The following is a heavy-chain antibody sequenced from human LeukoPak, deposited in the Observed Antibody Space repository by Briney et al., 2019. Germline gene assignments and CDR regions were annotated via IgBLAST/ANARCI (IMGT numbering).Heavy chain of an antibody. CDR2: VYKDGSTT. Sequence: PGGSLRLSCAASGFTFSSHWMHWVRQAPGEGLVCVSRVYKDGSTTNYADSVKGRFTISRDNAKNTLYLQMNSLRAEDMAVYYCARESGSSRFFDYWGQGTLVTVSS. CDR3: ARESGSSRFFDY. CDR1: GFTFSSHW. D-gene: IGHD6-6*01. J-gene: IGHJ4*02. V-gene: IGHV3-74*01.